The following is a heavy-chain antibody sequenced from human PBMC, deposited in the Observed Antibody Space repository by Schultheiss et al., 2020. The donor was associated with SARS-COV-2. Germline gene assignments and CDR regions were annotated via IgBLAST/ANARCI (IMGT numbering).Heavy chain of an antibody. J-gene: IGHJ4*02. CDR2: IIPIFGTA. V-gene: IGHV1-69*05. Sequence: SVKVSCKVSGGTFSSYAISWVRQAPGQGLEWMGGIIPIFGTANYAQKFQGRVTMTRDTSTSTVYMELSSLRSEDTAVYYCARGRATSWLPFIDHWGQGTLVTVSS. CDR3: ARGRATSWLPFIDH. D-gene: IGHD6-13*01. CDR1: GGTFSSYA.